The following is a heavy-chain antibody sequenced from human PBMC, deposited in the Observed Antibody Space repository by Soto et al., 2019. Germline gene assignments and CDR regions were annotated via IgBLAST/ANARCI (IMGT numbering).Heavy chain of an antibody. CDR3: ARGPGCSRTSCYEGIWWTLRSYFYYRMDV. CDR1: GYTFTSYG. J-gene: IGHJ6*02. D-gene: IGHD2-2*01. V-gene: IGHV1-18*04. CDR2: ISAYNGNT. Sequence: ASVKVSCKASGYTFTSYGISWVRQAPGRGLEGMGWISAYNGNTNYAQKLQSRVTMTTDTSTSTAYMELRSLRSDDTAVYYCARGPGCSRTSCYEGIWWTLRSYFYYRMDVWGQGTTVTVSS.